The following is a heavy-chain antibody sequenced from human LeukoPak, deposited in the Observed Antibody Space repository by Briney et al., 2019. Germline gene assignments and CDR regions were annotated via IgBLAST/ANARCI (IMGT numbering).Heavy chain of an antibody. V-gene: IGHV4-34*01. Sequence: SETLSLTCAVYGGSFSGYYWSWIRQPPGKGLEWIGEINHSGSTNYNPSLKSRVTISVDTSKNQFSLKLSSVTAADTAVYYCARGGFHVGGYCSGGSCYAYWGQGTLVTVSS. CDR3: ARGGFHVGGYCSGGSCYAY. D-gene: IGHD2-15*01. CDR2: INHSGST. CDR1: GGSFSGYY. J-gene: IGHJ4*02.